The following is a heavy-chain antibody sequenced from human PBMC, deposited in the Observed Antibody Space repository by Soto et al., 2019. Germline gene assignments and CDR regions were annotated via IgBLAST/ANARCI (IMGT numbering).Heavy chain of an antibody. V-gene: IGHV3-9*01. J-gene: IGHJ4*02. Sequence: PGGSLRLSCAASGFTFDDYAMHWVRQAPGKGLEGVSGMSWDSGSRGYADSVKGRFTISRENAKNSLYLQMNSLRAEDTALYYSANPRRSGVVIDFAYWGQGTLLTVST. CDR2: MSWDSGSR. CDR3: ANPRRSGVVIDFAY. D-gene: IGHD3-3*01. CDR1: GFTFDDYA.